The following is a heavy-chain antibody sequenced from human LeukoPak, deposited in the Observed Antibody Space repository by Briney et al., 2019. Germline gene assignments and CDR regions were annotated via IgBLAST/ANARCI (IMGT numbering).Heavy chain of an antibody. V-gene: IGHV1-8*01. J-gene: IGHJ5*02. CDR3: ARGPASSSSSYWFDP. Sequence: ASVMVSRKASGYTFTSYDINWVRQATGQGLEWMGWMNPNSGNTGYAQKFQGRVTMTRNTSISTAYMELSSLRSEDTAVYYCARGPASSSSSYWFDPWGQGTLVTVSS. CDR1: GYTFTSYD. D-gene: IGHD6-6*01. CDR2: MNPNSGNT.